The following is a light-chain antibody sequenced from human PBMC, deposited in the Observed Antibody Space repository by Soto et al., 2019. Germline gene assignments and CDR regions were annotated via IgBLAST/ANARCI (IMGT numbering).Light chain of an antibody. Sequence: PGEIATLSCRASQSINTNLAWYQQSPGRAPRLFIYHASTRATGIPDRFSGSGSGTEFTLTISSLQSEDFAVYYCQQYTVWPFTFGGGTKVDIK. CDR2: HAS. CDR3: QQYTVWPFT. CDR1: QSINTN. J-gene: IGKJ4*01. V-gene: IGKV3-15*01.